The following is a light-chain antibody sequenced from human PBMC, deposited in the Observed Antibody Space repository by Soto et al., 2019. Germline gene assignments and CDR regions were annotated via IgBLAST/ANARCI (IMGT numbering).Light chain of an antibody. CDR1: NTDVGDTDF. V-gene: IGLV2-14*03. CDR3: SSYTTSNTRV. Sequence: QSALTQPASVSGSPGQSITISCNGTNTDVGDTDFVSWYQHHPGKAPTLIIYDVSSRPSGVSNRFSGSKSGNTASLTISGLQTEDEADYYCSSYTTSNTRVFGTGTKLTVL. J-gene: IGLJ1*01. CDR2: DVS.